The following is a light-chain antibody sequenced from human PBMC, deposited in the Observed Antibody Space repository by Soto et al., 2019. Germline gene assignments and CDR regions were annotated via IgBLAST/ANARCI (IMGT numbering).Light chain of an antibody. CDR3: QEYGDWPLT. Sequence: EIVVTQSPATLSVSPGERATLSCRASQSVGNNFAWYQQKPGQAPRLLIFATSTRATGVPARFSGSGSGTEFTLPLSHLQSEDFAVYYRQEYGDWPLTFGGGAKVEIE. CDR1: QSVGNN. V-gene: IGKV3-15*01. CDR2: ATS. J-gene: IGKJ4*01.